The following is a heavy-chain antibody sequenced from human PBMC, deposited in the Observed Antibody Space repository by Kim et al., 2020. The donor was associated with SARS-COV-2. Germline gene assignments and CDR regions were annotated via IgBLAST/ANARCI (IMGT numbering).Heavy chain of an antibody. Sequence: GGSLRLSCVASGFTIEDHAMHWVRQAPGKGLEWVSLIVGYDARTYYGDSVKGRFTISRDNSKNSLYLQMNSLRTEDTALYYCTKDKWGLGDYWGQGTLVTVSS. CDR3: TKDKWGLGDY. D-gene: IGHD2-21*01. CDR1: GFTIEDHA. CDR2: IVGYDART. V-gene: IGHV3-43*02. J-gene: IGHJ4*02.